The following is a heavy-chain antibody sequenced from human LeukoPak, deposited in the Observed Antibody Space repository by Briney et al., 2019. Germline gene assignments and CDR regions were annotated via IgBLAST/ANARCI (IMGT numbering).Heavy chain of an antibody. CDR3: ARPRYSSGWYMGY. D-gene: IGHD6-19*01. Sequence: ASVKVSCKASGYSFSSYGINWARQAPGQGLEWMGWISAYNGNTNYAQKLQGRVTMTTDTSTSTAYMELRSLRSDDTAVYYCARPRYSSGWYMGYWGQGTLVTVSS. J-gene: IGHJ4*02. CDR2: ISAYNGNT. V-gene: IGHV1-18*01. CDR1: GYSFSSYG.